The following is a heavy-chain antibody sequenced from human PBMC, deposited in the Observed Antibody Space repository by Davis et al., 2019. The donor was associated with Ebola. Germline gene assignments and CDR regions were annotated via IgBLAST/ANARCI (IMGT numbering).Heavy chain of an antibody. CDR1: GFTFTDFP. D-gene: IGHD2-15*01. Sequence: GESLKISCVASGFTFTDFPVHWVRQASGKGLEWLGRIRSKANSYATAYVASVTGRFTISRDDSINTAWLQMNSLKTEDSAVYYCARSFCSGRSCFLDSWGHGTLVTVSS. J-gene: IGHJ5*01. CDR2: IRSKANSYAT. CDR3: ARSFCSGRSCFLDS. V-gene: IGHV3-73*01.